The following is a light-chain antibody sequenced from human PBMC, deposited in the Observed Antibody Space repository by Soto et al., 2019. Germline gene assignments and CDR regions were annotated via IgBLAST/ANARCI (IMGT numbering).Light chain of an antibody. Sequence: EIVLTQSPGTLSLSPGERANLSCRASQRVSTSYLAWYQQKPGQAPRLLIYATSNRATGIPDRFSGSGSGTDFSLTISRLEPEDFAVYYCHQYGSSPFTFGGGTKVEFK. CDR3: HQYGSSPFT. J-gene: IGKJ4*01. CDR1: QRVSTSY. V-gene: IGKV3-20*01. CDR2: ATS.